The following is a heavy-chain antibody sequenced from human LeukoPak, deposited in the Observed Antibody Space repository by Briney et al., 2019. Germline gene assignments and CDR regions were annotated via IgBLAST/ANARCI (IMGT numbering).Heavy chain of an antibody. D-gene: IGHD3-10*01. J-gene: IGHJ4*02. CDR3: AKRGVVIRVILVGFHKEAYYFDS. V-gene: IGHV3-23*01. CDR2: ISGSGGST. CDR1: GITLSNYG. Sequence: GGSLRLSCAVSGITLSNYGMSWVRQAPGKGREWGAGISGSGGSTNYADSVKGRFTISRDNPKNTLYLQMNSLRDEDTAVYFCAKRGVVIRVILVGFHKEAYYFDSWGQGALVTVSS.